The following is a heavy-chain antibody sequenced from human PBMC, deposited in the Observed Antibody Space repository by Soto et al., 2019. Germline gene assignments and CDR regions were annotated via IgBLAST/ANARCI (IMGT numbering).Heavy chain of an antibody. V-gene: IGHV3-53*01. CDR2: IYSGGTT. CDR3: AKDRKVPWFDP. J-gene: IGHJ5*02. CDR1: GFNVSTNY. Sequence: GSLRLSCAASGFNVSTNYMTWVRQAPGKGLEWVSVIYSGGTTYYADSVKGRFIISRDNFKNTLYLQMNSLRAEDTAVYYCAKDRKVPWFDPWGQGTLVTVSS.